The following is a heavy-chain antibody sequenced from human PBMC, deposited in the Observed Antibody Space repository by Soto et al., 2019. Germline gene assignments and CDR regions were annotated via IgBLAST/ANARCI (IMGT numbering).Heavy chain of an antibody. D-gene: IGHD3-3*01. V-gene: IGHV1-69*06. CDR2: IIPIFGTA. Sequence: QVQLVQSGAEVKKPGSSVKVSCKASGGTFSSYAISWVRQAPGQGLEWMGGIIPIFGTANYAQKFQGRVTITADKSTSTAYMELSSLRSEETAVYYCASPTREWLPPARDYYYGMDVGGQGTTVTVSS. J-gene: IGHJ6*02. CDR3: ASPTREWLPPARDYYYGMDV. CDR1: GGTFSSYA.